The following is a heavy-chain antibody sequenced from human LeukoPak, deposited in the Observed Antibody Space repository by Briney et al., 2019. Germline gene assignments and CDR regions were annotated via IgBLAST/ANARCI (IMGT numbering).Heavy chain of an antibody. CDR2: ISYDGSNK. J-gene: IGHJ3*02. CDR3: ARDFGMQLLGDI. Sequence: LAGRSLRLSCAASGFTFSSYAMHWVRQAPGKELEWVAVISYDGSNKYYADSVKGRFTLSRDNSKNTLYLQMNSLRAEDTAVYYCARDFGMQLLGDIWGQGTMVTVSS. V-gene: IGHV3-30-3*01. D-gene: IGHD5-18*01. CDR1: GFTFSSYA.